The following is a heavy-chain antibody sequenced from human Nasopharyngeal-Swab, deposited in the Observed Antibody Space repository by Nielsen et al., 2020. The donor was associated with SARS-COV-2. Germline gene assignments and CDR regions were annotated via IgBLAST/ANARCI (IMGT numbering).Heavy chain of an antibody. CDR3: ARSGYSNSDIDY. CDR1: GGTFSSYA. J-gene: IGHJ4*02. CDR2: IIPIFGTA. Sequence: SVKVSCKAAGGTFSSYAISWVRQAPGQGLEWMGGIIPIFGTADYATKFQDRVTITADESTSTAYMELSSLRSEDTAVYYCARSGYSNSDIDYWGQGTRGTVAS. D-gene: IGHD6-6*01. V-gene: IGHV1-69*13.